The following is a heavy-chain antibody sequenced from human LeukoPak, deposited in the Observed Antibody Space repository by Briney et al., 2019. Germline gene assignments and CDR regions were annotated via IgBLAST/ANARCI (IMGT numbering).Heavy chain of an antibody. CDR1: GFTFNDYA. V-gene: IGHV3-30-3*01. Sequence: GGSLRLSCAASGFTFNDYALYWVRQAPGKGLEWVTLTSYDGYDKSYADSVRGRFTISRDNSRNTLYLQMDSLRSEDTAVYYCARDFFPVVDSTWYEIGYWGQGTLVTVSS. CDR2: TSYDGYDK. J-gene: IGHJ4*02. CDR3: ARDFFPVVDSTWYEIGY. D-gene: IGHD2-21*01.